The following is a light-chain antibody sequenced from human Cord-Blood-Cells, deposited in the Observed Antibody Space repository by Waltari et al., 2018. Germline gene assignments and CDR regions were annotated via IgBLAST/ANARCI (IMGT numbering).Light chain of an antibody. CDR2: EGS. CDR3: CSYAGSSTLWV. Sequence: QSALTQPASVSGSPGQSITISCTGTSSDVGSYNLVSWYQQHPGKAPKLMIYEGSKRPSGVSNRCSGSESGNTASLTISGLQAEDEADYYCCSYAGSSTLWVFGGGTKLTVL. V-gene: IGLV2-23*01. CDR1: SSDVGSYNL. J-gene: IGLJ3*02.